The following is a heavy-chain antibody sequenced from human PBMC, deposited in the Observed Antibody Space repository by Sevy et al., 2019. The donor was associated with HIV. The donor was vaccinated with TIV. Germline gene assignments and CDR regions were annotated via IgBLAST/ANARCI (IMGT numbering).Heavy chain of an antibody. J-gene: IGHJ3*02. CDR2: IYYSGST. D-gene: IGHD3-22*01. V-gene: IGHV4-31*03. CDR1: GGSISSGGYY. CDR3: ARDVADYYDSSGYPQRPDAFDI. Sequence: SETLSLTCTVSGGSISSGGYYWSWIRQHPGKGLEWIGYIYYSGSTYYNPSLKSRVTISVDTSKNQFSLKLSSVTAAETAVYYCARDVADYYDSSGYPQRPDAFDIWGQGTMVTVSS.